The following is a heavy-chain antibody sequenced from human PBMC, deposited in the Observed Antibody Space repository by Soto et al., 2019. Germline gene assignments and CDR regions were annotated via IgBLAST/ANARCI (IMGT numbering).Heavy chain of an antibody. CDR1: GGSITSRSSY. CDR2: FFSGST. V-gene: IGHV4-39*01. Sequence: QLQLQESGPGLVRPSETLSLTCSVSGGSITSRSSYWAWIRQPPGKGLEWIGTFFSGSTFSNPSLRSRVTISKDTSRNQFSLKLTSVAATDTAMYYCATTRGLAVGGSFYYWGQGALVTVSS. D-gene: IGHD6-13*01. CDR3: ATTRGLAVGGSFYY. J-gene: IGHJ4*02.